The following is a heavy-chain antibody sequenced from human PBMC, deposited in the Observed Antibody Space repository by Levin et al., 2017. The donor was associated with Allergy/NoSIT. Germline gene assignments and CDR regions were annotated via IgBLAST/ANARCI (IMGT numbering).Heavy chain of an antibody. J-gene: IGHJ3*02. CDR2: INTDGSST. D-gene: IGHD2-15*01. V-gene: IGHV3-74*01. CDR1: GFTFSSYW. Sequence: PGGSLRLSCSASGFTFSSYWMHWVRQAPGKGLVWVSRINTDGSSTSYADSVKGRFTISRDNAKNTLYLQMNSLRAEDTAVYYCARELLDCSGGSCYSSVGAFDIWGQGTMVTVSS. CDR3: ARELLDCSGGSCYSSVGAFDI.